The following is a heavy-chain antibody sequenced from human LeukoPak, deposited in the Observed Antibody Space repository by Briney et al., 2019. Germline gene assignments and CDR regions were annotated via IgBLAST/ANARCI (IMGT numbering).Heavy chain of an antibody. D-gene: IGHD2-15*01. CDR2: IIPIFGTA. CDR1: GGTFSSYA. V-gene: IGHV1-69*05. Sequence: RASVKVSCKASGGTFSSYAIIWVRQAPGQGLEWMGRIIPIFGTANYAQKFQGRVTITTDESTSTAYMELSSLRSEDTAVYYCAGKNCSGGSCYSGALRARSGYYMDVWGKGTTVTVSS. CDR3: AGKNCSGGSCYSGALRARSGYYMDV. J-gene: IGHJ6*03.